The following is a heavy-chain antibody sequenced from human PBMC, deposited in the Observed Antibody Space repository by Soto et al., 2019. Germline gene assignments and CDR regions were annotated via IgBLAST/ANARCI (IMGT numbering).Heavy chain of an antibody. V-gene: IGHV4-4*07. CDR1: VDSITTYY. Sequence: SETLSLTCTVSVDSITTYYWNWIRQPAGKGLEWIGRIDASGNSNYNPALNSRVTLSIDTSKKQFSLKLTSVSAADTAVYYCVSFSNNWFQTEGMDVWGQGTTVTAP. CDR2: IDASGNS. D-gene: IGHD1-1*01. J-gene: IGHJ6*02. CDR3: VSFSNNWFQTEGMDV.